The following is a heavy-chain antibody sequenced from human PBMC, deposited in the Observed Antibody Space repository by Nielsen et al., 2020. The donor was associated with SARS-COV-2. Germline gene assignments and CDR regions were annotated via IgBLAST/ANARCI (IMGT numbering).Heavy chain of an antibody. CDR1: GYTFTKYG. V-gene: IGHV1-18*04. CDR2: ISGNSDSA. D-gene: IGHD3-22*01. J-gene: IGHJ5*02. CDR3: ASSAPPSGFNWFDP. Sequence: ASVKVSCKASGYTFTKYGNSWVRQAPGQGLEWMGWISGNSDSAKYVKKFLGRVIMTTDTSTSTAYLEVRSLRSDDTAVYYCASSAPPSGFNWFDPWGQGTLVTVSS.